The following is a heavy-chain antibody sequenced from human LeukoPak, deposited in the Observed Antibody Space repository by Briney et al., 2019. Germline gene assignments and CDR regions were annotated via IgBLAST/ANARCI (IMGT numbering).Heavy chain of an antibody. V-gene: IGHV1-2*02. CDR1: GYIFTDYY. J-gene: IGHJ4*02. Sequence: ASVKVSCKASGYIFTDYYMHWVRQAPGQGLEWMGWINPNSGGTNYAQKFQGRVTMTRDTSISTAYMELSRLRSDDAAVCYCARAISGSYYDYWGQRILVAVSS. D-gene: IGHD1-26*01. CDR3: ARAISGSYYDY. CDR2: INPNSGGT.